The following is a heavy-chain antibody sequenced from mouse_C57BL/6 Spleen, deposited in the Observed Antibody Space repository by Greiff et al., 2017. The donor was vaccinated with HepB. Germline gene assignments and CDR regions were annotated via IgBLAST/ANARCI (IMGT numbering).Heavy chain of an antibody. CDR2: IYPGDGDT. CDR1: GYAFSSSW. V-gene: IGHV1-82*01. J-gene: IGHJ2*01. CDR3: ARRGVLGLFEY. Sequence: QVQLKESGPELVKPGASVKISCKASGYAFSSSWMNWVKQRPGKGLEWIGRIYPGDGDTNYNGKFKGKATLTADKSSSTAYMQLSSLTSEDSAVYFCARRGVLGLFEYWGQGTTLTVSS. D-gene: IGHD4-1*01.